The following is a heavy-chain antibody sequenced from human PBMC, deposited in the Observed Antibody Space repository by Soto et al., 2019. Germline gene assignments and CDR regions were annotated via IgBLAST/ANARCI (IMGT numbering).Heavy chain of an antibody. CDR1: GGTFSSYT. CDR2: IIPILGIA. Sequence: QVQLVQSGAEVKKPGSSVKVSCKASGGTFSSYTSSWVRQAPGQGLEWMGRIIPILGIANYAQKFQGRVTITADKSTSTAYMELSSLRSEDTAVYYCARATRGVAVAGILGNWFDPWGQGTLVTVSS. V-gene: IGHV1-69*02. J-gene: IGHJ5*02. D-gene: IGHD6-19*01. CDR3: ARATRGVAVAGILGNWFDP.